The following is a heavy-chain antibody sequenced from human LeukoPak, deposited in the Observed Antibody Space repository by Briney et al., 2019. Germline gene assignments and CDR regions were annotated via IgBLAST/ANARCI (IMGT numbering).Heavy chain of an antibody. V-gene: IGHV3-30*18. CDR1: GFSFSSYG. CDR2: IGYDGSNK. J-gene: IGHJ4*02. Sequence: GRSLRLSCAASGFSFSSYGMHWVRQAPGKGLEWVAVIGYDGSNKYYADSVKGRFTISRDNSKNTLYLQMNSLRTEDTAVYFCAKEIYYDSSAFFDYWGQGTLVTVSS. D-gene: IGHD3-22*01. CDR3: AKEIYYDSSAFFDY.